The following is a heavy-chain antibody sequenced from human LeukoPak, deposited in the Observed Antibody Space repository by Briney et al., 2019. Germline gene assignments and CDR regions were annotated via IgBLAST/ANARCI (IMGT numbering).Heavy chain of an antibody. CDR3: ASFRYCSSTSCYWTPLDAFDI. CDR1: GGTFSSYA. V-gene: IGHV1-69*13. Sequence: ASVKVSCKASGGTFSSYAISWVRQAPGQGLEWMGGIIPIFGTANYAQKFQGRVTITADESTSTAYMELSSLRSGDTAVYYCASFRYCSSTSCYWTPLDAFDIWGQGTMVTVSS. D-gene: IGHD2-2*01. CDR2: IIPIFGTA. J-gene: IGHJ3*02.